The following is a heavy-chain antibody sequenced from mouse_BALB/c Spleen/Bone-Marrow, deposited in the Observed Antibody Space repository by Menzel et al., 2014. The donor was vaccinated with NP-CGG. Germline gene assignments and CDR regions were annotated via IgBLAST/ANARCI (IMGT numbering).Heavy chain of an antibody. CDR1: GFTFSSYG. J-gene: IGHJ2*01. CDR3: ARDNYGSRFDY. Sequence: EVKLVDSGGGLVQPGGSLKLSCAASGFTFSSYGMSWVRQTPDKRLELVATVNNNDGNTYYPDSVKGRSTISRNNAKNTLYLQMSSLKSEDTAMYYCARDNYGSRFDYWGQGTTLTVSS. CDR2: VNNNDGNT. D-gene: IGHD1-1*01. V-gene: IGHV5-6-3*01.